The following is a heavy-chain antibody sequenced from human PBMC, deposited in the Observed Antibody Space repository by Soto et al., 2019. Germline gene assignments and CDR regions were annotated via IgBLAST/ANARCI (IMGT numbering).Heavy chain of an antibody. J-gene: IGHJ4*02. CDR1: GFTFSSFA. Sequence: GGSLRLSCAASGFTFSSFALSWVRQAPGKGLEWVSSIGGSGGSTYYADSVKGGFIISRDNSKNTLYLQMDSLRAEDTAVYFCAKEARDCTGFNCYIDSWGQGTLVTVSS. CDR2: IGGSGGST. V-gene: IGHV3-23*01. CDR3: AKEARDCTGFNCYIDS. D-gene: IGHD2-8*02.